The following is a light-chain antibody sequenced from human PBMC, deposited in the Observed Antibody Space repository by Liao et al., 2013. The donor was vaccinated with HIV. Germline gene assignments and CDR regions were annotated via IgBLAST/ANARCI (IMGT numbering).Light chain of an antibody. Sequence: SYVLTQPPSVSVAPGKTARITCGGNNIGSKSVHWYQQKPGQAPVLVIYYDSDRPSGIPERFSGSNSGNAATLTISRVEAGDEADYYCQVWDGNGQWVFGGGTTLTVL. CDR2: YDS. CDR3: QVWDGNGQWV. J-gene: IGLJ3*02. CDR1: NIGSKS. V-gene: IGLV3-21*04.